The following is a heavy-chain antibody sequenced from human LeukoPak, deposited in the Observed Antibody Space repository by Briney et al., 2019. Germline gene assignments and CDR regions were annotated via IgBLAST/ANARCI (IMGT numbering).Heavy chain of an antibody. CDR3: ARDPATRNYYDSSGYYPGYYGMDV. D-gene: IGHD3-22*01. J-gene: IGHJ6*02. V-gene: IGHV1-18*04. Sequence: GASVKVSCKASGYTFTGYYMHWVRQAPGQGLEWMGWISAYNGNTNYAQKLQGRVTMTTDTSTSTAYMELRSLRSDDTAVYYCARDPATRNYYDSSGYYPGYYGMDVWGQGTTVTVSS. CDR1: GYTFTGYY. CDR2: ISAYNGNT.